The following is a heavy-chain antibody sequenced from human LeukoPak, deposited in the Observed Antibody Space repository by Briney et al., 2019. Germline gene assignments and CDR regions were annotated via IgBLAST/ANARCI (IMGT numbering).Heavy chain of an antibody. J-gene: IGHJ3*02. Sequence: SETLSLTCTVSGGSISSYYWSWIRQPPGKGLEWIGYICYSGSTNYNPSLKSRVTISVDTSKNQFSLKLSSVTAADTAVYYCARDTAPDRADIVVVPAAAHAFDIWGQGTMVTVSS. CDR1: GGSISSYY. CDR3: ARDTAPDRADIVVVPAAAHAFDI. CDR2: ICYSGST. V-gene: IGHV4-59*01. D-gene: IGHD2-2*01.